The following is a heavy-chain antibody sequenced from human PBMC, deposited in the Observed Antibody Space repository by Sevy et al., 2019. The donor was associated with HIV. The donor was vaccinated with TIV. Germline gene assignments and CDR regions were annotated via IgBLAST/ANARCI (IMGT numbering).Heavy chain of an antibody. CDR2: ISAYNGNT. CDR3: ARGPKVLRFSAPTGEDYYYYMDV. Sequence: ASVKVSCKASGYTFSNYGINWVRQAPGQGLEWMAWISAYNGNTNYAQKLQGRVTITTDTSTSKANMELRSLSSDDTAVYCCARGPKVLRFSAPTGEDYYYYMDVWGKGTTVTVSS. J-gene: IGHJ6*03. V-gene: IGHV1-18*01. CDR1: GYTFSNYG. D-gene: IGHD3-3*01.